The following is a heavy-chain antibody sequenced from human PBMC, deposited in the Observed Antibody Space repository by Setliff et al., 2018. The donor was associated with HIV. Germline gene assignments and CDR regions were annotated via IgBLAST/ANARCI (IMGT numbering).Heavy chain of an antibody. J-gene: IGHJ5*02. CDR2: IDHSGST. CDR3: AREKRYSYGSDWFDP. Sequence: SETLSLTCVVYGGSFTHYYWTWIRQPPGKGLECIGEIDHSGSTNYNPSLKSRVTISVDKSKNQFSLKLSSVTAADTAVYYCAREKRYSYGSDWFDPWGQGTPVTVSS. CDR1: GGSFTHYY. D-gene: IGHD5-18*01. V-gene: IGHV4-34*01.